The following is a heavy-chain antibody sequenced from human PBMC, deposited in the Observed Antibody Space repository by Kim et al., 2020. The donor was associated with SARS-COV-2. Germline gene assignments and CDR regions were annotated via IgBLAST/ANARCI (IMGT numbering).Heavy chain of an antibody. D-gene: IGHD6-13*01. Sequence: SETLSLTCTVSGGSVSSGSYYWSWIRQPPGKGLEWIGYIYYSGSTNYNPSLKSRVTISVDTSKNQFSLKLSSVTAADTAGYYCARVGGKQQLVRRGVAYYFDYWGQGTLVTVSS. J-gene: IGHJ4*02. CDR3: ARVGGKQQLVRRGVAYYFDY. CDR1: GGSVSSGSYY. V-gene: IGHV4-61*01. CDR2: IYYSGST.